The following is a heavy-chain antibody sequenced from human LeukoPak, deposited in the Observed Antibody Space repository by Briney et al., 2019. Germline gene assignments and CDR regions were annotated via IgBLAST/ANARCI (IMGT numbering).Heavy chain of an antibody. CDR3: ARGQGYCSSTSCYEEGFVYYFDY. CDR2: ISGSGGST. V-gene: IGHV3-23*01. J-gene: IGHJ4*02. Sequence: PGGSLRLSCAASGFTFSSYAMTWVRQAPGKGLEWVSAISGSGGSTYYADSVKGRFTISRDNSKNTLYLQMNSLRAEDTAVYYCARGQGYCSSTSCYEEGFVYYFDYWGQGTLVTVSS. D-gene: IGHD2-2*01. CDR1: GFTFSSYA.